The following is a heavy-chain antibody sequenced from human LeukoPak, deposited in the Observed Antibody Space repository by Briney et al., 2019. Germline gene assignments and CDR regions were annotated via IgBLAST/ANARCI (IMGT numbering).Heavy chain of an antibody. J-gene: IGHJ3*02. Sequence: GGSLRLSCTASGFTFSSYWMNWVRQAPGKGLEWVANIDQDGSERSYVDSVKGRFSISRGNAHNSLYLQMNSLRVEDTAVYYCARVRQDSSGYRALEIWGQGTLVTVSS. CDR2: IDQDGSER. CDR3: ARVRQDSSGYRALEI. CDR1: GFTFSSYW. D-gene: IGHD3-22*01. V-gene: IGHV3-7*01.